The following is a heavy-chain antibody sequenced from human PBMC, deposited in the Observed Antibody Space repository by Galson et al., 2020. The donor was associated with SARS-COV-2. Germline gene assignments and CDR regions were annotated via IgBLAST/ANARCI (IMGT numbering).Heavy chain of an antibody. V-gene: IGHV4-39*07. D-gene: IGHD6-19*01. J-gene: IGHJ5*02. CDR1: GGSISNTSYL. CDR3: ARDATSSGWFNWFDP. Sequence: LTCSVSGGSISNTSYLWGWIRQPPGKGLEWIGSIYNTGSTHYNPSLESRATISVDTSKNHFSLKLSSVTAADTAVYYCARDATSSGWFNWFDPWGRGTLVTVSS. CDR2: IYNTGST.